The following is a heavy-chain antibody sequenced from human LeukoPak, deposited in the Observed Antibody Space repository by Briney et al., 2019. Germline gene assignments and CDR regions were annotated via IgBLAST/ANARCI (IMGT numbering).Heavy chain of an antibody. V-gene: IGHV3-21*04. Sequence: PGGSLRLSCAASGFTFSSYSMNWVRQAPGKGLEWVSSISSSSLYIYYADSVKGRFTVSRDNAKNSLYLQMNGLRAEDTAVYYCARDESYSSDYWGQGTLVTVSS. CDR1: GFTFSSYS. CDR3: ARDESYSSDY. CDR2: ISSSSLYI. D-gene: IGHD3-22*01. J-gene: IGHJ4*02.